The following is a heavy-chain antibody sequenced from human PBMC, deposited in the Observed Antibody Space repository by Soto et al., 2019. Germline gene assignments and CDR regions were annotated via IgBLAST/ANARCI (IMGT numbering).Heavy chain of an antibody. CDR2: FSAFNGYT. D-gene: IGHD6-19*01. CDR3: ARDRGVAPPVAGNTHYYYYMDV. CDR1: GYSFTNYG. J-gene: IGHJ6*03. V-gene: IGHV1-18*01. Sequence: QDQLVQSGAEVKKPGASVTVSCKASGYSFTNYGVTWVRQAPGQGLEWMGWFSAFNGYTHYAQNLQGRVTMTTDASPSTAYMELRTLSSDDTAVYYCARDRGVAPPVAGNTHYYYYMDVWGKGTTVTVSS.